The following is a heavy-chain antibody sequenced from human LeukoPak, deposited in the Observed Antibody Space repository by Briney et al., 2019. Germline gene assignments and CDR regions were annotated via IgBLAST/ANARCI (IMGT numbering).Heavy chain of an antibody. V-gene: IGHV4-59*01. D-gene: IGHD3-10*01. CDR3: ARGTDGSGSYFPTIDY. CDR2: IYYSGST. CDR1: GGSISSYY. Sequence: PSETLSLTCTVSGGSISSYYWSWIRQPPGKGLEWIGYIYYSGSTNYNPSLKSRVTISVDTSKNQFSLKLSSVTAADTAVYYCARGTDGSGSYFPTIDYWGQGTLVTVSS. J-gene: IGHJ4*02.